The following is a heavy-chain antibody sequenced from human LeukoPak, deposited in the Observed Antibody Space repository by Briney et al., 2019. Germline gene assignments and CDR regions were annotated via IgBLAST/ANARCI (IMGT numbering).Heavy chain of an antibody. CDR3: TTITGY. CDR1: GFTFKNAW. J-gene: IGHJ4*02. CDR2: IRSKSDGGTA. D-gene: IGHD1-1*01. Sequence: GGSLRLSCAASGFTFKNAWMSWVRQAPGKGLEWVGRIRSKSDGGTADYAEPVKGRFTISREDSKNTLYLQINSLKTEDTGMYYCTTITGYWGQGTLVTVSS. V-gene: IGHV3-15*01.